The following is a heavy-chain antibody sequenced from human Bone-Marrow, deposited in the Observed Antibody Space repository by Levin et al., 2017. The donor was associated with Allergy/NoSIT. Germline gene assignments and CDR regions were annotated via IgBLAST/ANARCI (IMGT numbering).Heavy chain of an antibody. CDR2: IIPIFGTA. CDR3: ARDVENSGSPDWFDP. Sequence: AASVKVSCKASGGTFSSYAISWVRQAPGQGLEWMGGIIPIFGTANYAQKFQGRVTITADESTSTAYMELSSLRSEDTAVYYCARDVENSGSPDWFDPWGQGTLVTVSS. CDR1: GGTFSSYA. J-gene: IGHJ5*02. V-gene: IGHV1-69*13. D-gene: IGHD1-26*01.